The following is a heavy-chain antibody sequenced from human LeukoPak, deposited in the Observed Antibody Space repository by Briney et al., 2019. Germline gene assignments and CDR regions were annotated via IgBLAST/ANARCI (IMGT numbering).Heavy chain of an antibody. J-gene: IGHJ5*01. CDR2: ISTYNGNT. V-gene: IGHV1-18*01. CDR1: GYTFSSHG. D-gene: IGHD2-15*01. Sequence: GASVKVSCKASGYTFSSHGISWVRRAPGQGLEWMGWISTYNGNTNYAQKFKDRVAVTTDAATSTVYMELRSLTSDDTAVYFCAREPLGGDIWFDSWGQGTLVTVSS. CDR3: AREPLGGDIWFDS.